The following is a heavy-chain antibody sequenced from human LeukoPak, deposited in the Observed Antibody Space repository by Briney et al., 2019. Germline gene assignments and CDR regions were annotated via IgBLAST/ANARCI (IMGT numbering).Heavy chain of an antibody. V-gene: IGHV3-23*01. J-gene: IGHJ4*02. CDR3: AMDDYGDF. CDR2: ITGGGIGT. CDR1: GFTFSSYA. Sequence: GGSLRLSCAASGFTFSSYAMTWVRQAPGKGLEWVSSITGGGIGTYYADPVKGRFTISRDNSLNTLYLQMNSLRGEDTALYYCAMDDYGDFLSQGILVTVSS. D-gene: IGHD2-2*03.